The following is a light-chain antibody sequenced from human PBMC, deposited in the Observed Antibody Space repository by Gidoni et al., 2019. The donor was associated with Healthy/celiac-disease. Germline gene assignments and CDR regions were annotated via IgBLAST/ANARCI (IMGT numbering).Light chain of an antibody. V-gene: IGKV3-15*01. Sequence: DIVMTQSPATLSVSPGKRATLSCRASQSISSNLAWYQQKPGQAPRLLIYGASIRAPGIPARFSGSGSGTEFTLTISSLQSEDFAVYYCQQYNNWPPMYTFGQGTKLEIK. CDR3: QQYNNWPPMYT. CDR1: QSISSN. J-gene: IGKJ2*01. CDR2: GAS.